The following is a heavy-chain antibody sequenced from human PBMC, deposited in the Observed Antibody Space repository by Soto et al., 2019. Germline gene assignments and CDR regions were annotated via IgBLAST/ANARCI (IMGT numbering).Heavy chain of an antibody. CDR2: ISGSGGST. D-gene: IGHD3-10*01. Sequence: GGSLRLSCAASGFTFSSYDMSWVRQAPGKGLEWVSAISGSGGSTYYADSVKGRFTISRDNSKNTLYLQMNSLRAEDTAVYYCVLLWFGPDYWGQGTLVTVSS. CDR1: GFTFSSYD. V-gene: IGHV3-23*01. CDR3: VLLWFGPDY. J-gene: IGHJ4*02.